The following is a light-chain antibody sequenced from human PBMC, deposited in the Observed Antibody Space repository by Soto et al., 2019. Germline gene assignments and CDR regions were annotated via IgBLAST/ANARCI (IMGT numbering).Light chain of an antibody. Sequence: DIQMTQSPSSLSASVGDRVTITCRASQTVGDHLNWYQQKPGTAPKLLFSRASRLQSGVPSRFTGSGLATDFTLTISSLQPEDFATYYCHQNFLSPPTFGQGTKVEIK. CDR1: QTVGDH. CDR2: RAS. J-gene: IGKJ1*01. CDR3: HQNFLSPPT. V-gene: IGKV1-39*01.